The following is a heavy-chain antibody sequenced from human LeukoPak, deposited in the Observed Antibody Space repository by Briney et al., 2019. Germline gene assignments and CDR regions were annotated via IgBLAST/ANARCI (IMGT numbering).Heavy chain of an antibody. V-gene: IGHV3-43D*03. J-gene: IGHJ4*02. CDR3: AKDSIAYYYDSSGCHPYFDY. D-gene: IGHD3-22*01. Sequence: PGGSLRLSCAASGFTFDDYAMHWVRQAPGKGLEWVSLISWDGGSTYYADSVKGRFTISRDNSKNSLYLQMNSLRAEDTALYYCAKDSIAYYYDSSGCHPYFDYWGQGTLVTVSS. CDR1: GFTFDDYA. CDR2: ISWDGGST.